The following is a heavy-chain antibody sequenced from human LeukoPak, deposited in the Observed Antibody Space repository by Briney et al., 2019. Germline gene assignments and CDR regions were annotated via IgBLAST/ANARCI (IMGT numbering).Heavy chain of an antibody. V-gene: IGHV3-33*01. D-gene: IGHD3-22*01. Sequence: GWSLTLSCAASGFTFSSYGMHWVRQAPGKGLEWVAVIWYDGSNKYYADSVKGRFTISRDNSKNTLYLQMNSLRAEDTAVYYCAREKGYDSSGYYLGEGWFDPWGQGTLVTVSS. CDR2: IWYDGSNK. CDR1: GFTFSSYG. J-gene: IGHJ5*02. CDR3: AREKGYDSSGYYLGEGWFDP.